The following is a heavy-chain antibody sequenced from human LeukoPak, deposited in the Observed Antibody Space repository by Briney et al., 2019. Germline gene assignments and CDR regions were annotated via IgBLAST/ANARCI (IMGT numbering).Heavy chain of an antibody. J-gene: IGHJ6*02. CDR1: GFTVSSNY. D-gene: IGHD3-3*01. CDR3: ARDTGSSLYDFWSGYYSHYGMDV. CDR2: IYSGGST. Sequence: GGALRLSCAASGFTVSSNYMSWVRQAPGKGLEWVSVIYSGGSTYYADSVKGRFTISRDNAKNSLYLQMNSLRAEDTAVYYCARDTGSSLYDFWSGYYSHYGMDVWGQGTTVTVSS. V-gene: IGHV3-53*01.